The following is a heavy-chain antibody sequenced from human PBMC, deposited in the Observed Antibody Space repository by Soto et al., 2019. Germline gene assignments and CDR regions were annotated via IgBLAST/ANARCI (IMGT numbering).Heavy chain of an antibody. CDR2: ISGSGGST. D-gene: IGHD3-22*01. CDR3: AKDLFVPNRNYYDSSGYLAAFDI. CDR1: GFTFSSYA. Sequence: EVQLLESGGGLVQPGGSLRLSCAASGFTFSSYAMSWVRQTPGKGLEWVSAISGSGGSTYYADSVKGRFTISRDNSKNTLYLQMNSLRAEDTAVYYCAKDLFVPNRNYYDSSGYLAAFDIWGQGTMVTVSS. V-gene: IGHV3-23*01. J-gene: IGHJ3*02.